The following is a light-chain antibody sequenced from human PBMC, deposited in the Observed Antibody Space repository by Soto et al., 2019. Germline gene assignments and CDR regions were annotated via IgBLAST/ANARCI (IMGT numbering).Light chain of an antibody. V-gene: IGLV1-44*01. Sequence: QSVLTQPPSASGTPGQRVTISCSGSSSNIGSSTVTWYQQLPGAAPTVLIHSNNQRPSGVPDRFSGSKSGNTASLTISGLQAEDEADYYCSSYTSSSTVVFGGGTKLTVL. CDR3: SSYTSSSTVV. J-gene: IGLJ2*01. CDR1: SSNIGSST. CDR2: SNN.